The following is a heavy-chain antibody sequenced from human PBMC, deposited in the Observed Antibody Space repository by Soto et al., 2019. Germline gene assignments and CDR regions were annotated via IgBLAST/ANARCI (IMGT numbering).Heavy chain of an antibody. CDR3: AKDQADIVATIADY. D-gene: IGHD5-12*01. Sequence: GGSLRLSCAASGFTFSSYAMSWVRQAPGKGLEWVSAISGSGGSTYYADSVKGRFTISRDNSKNTLYLQMNSLRAEDTAVYYCAKDQADIVATIADYWGQGTLVTVSS. J-gene: IGHJ4*02. CDR1: GFTFSSYA. CDR2: ISGSGGST. V-gene: IGHV3-23*01.